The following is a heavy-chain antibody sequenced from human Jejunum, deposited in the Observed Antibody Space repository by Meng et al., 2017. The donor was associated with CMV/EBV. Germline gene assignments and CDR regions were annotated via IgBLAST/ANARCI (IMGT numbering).Heavy chain of an antibody. D-gene: IGHD1-7*01. CDR3: AKRNYYFDY. CDR2: ISGRRATP. Sequence: RLSCAASGSSFSSYCLCCFRQAPVQRLVCVSFISGRRATPYYPDSVKGRFTISRDNSKNTLYLQMAILRVEDTSLYYCAKRNYYFDYWGQGTLVTVSS. CDR1: GSSFSSYC. J-gene: IGHJ4*02. V-gene: IGHV3-23*01.